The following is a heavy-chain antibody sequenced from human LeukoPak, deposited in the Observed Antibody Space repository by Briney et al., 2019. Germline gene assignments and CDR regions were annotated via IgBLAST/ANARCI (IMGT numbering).Heavy chain of an antibody. CDR2: INHNGNVD. D-gene: IGHD3-16*01. CDR1: RFTFSSYW. CDR3: ARGGGLDV. V-gene: IGHV3-7*03. J-gene: IGHJ6*02. Sequence: GGSLRLSCAASRFTFSSYWMNWARQAPGKGLEWVASINHNGNVDYYVDSVKGRFTISRDNAKNSLYLQMSNLRAEDTAVYFCARGGGLDVWAKGPRSPSP.